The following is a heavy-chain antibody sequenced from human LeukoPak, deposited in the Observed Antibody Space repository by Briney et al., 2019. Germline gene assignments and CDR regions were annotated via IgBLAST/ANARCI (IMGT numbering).Heavy chain of an antibody. CDR3: AAWTDRGYSY. J-gene: IGHJ4*02. CDR1: GFTFSRSW. CDR2: INPDGDGM. Sequence: GGSLRLSCTASGFTFSRSWMNWIRQAPGKGLEWVANINPDGDGMRFVDSVKGRFTMSRDNAQSSLHLQMNSLRVEDTAFYYCAAWTDRGYSYWGQGVLVAVSS. V-gene: IGHV3-7*01. D-gene: IGHD5-12*01.